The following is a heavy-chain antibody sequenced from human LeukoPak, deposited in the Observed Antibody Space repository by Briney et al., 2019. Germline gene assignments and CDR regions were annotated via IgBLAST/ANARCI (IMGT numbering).Heavy chain of an antibody. D-gene: IGHD7-27*01. CDR3: ARDPGDTAFDY. V-gene: IGHV3-23*01. Sequence: GGSLRLSCAASGFTFKNYAMNWVRQSPGQGLEWVSTISGDAVTSWYADSVKGRFTVSRDNSKNIVFLQMNNLRAEDTAVYYCARDPGDTAFDYWGQGTLVTVSS. CDR2: ISGDAVTS. J-gene: IGHJ4*02. CDR1: GFTFKNYA.